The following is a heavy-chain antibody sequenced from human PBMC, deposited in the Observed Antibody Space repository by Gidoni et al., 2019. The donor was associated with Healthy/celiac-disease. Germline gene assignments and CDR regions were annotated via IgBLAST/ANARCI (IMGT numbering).Heavy chain of an antibody. CDR3: ARGHARTLDY. CDR1: GFTFSSYG. V-gene: IGHV3-33*08. J-gene: IGHJ4*02. Sequence: QVQLVYSWGGVVHPCRSLRLPSAASGFTFSSYGMHWVRQAPGKGLEWVAVIWYDGSNKYYADSVKGRFTIARDNSKNTLYLQMNSLRAEDTAVYYCARGHARTLDYWGQGTLVTVSS. CDR2: IWYDGSNK. D-gene: IGHD2-2*01.